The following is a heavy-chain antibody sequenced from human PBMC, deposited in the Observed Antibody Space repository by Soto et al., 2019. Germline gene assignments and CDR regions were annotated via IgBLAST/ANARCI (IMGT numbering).Heavy chain of an antibody. V-gene: IGHV4-34*01. J-gene: IGHJ5*02. D-gene: IGHD3-3*01. Sequence: SETLSLTCAVYGGSFSGYYWSWIRQPPGKGLEWIGEINHSGSTNYNPSLKSRVTISVDTSKNQFSLKLSSVTAADTAVYYCARGNYEYNWFDPWGQGTLVTVSS. CDR3: ARGNYEYNWFDP. CDR1: GGSFSGYY. CDR2: INHSGST.